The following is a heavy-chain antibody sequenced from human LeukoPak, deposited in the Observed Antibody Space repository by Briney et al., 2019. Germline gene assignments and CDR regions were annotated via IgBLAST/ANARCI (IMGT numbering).Heavy chain of an antibody. J-gene: IGHJ4*02. V-gene: IGHV3-48*03. CDR1: GFTFSSYE. CDR2: ISNSGSPI. CDR3: ARDQGSSWYFDY. D-gene: IGHD6-13*01. Sequence: GGSLRLSCAASGFTFSSYEMNWVRQAPGKGLEWVSYISNSGSPIHYADSVKGRFTISRDNAKKSLYLQMNSLRAEDTAVCYCARDQGSSWYFDYWGQGILVTVSS.